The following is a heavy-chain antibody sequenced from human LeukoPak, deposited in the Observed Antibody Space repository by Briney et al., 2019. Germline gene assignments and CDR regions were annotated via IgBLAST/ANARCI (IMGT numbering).Heavy chain of an antibody. D-gene: IGHD2-2*01. CDR1: GFTFSSSA. J-gene: IGHJ4*02. CDR2: ITNSGDRT. Sequence: PGGSLRLSCAASGFTFSSSAMSWVRQAPGKGLEWVSSITNSGDRTYYADAVRGQFTISRDNSKSTLFLQMRSLRVEGTAIYYCAKDADWRPAADWGQGTLVIVSS. V-gene: IGHV3-23*01. CDR3: AKDADWRPAAD.